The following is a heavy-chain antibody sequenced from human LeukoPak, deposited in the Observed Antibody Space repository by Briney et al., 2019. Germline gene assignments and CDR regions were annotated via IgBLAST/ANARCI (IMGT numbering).Heavy chain of an antibody. CDR3: ATDASAISHHAMNV. V-gene: IGHV3-30*03. CDR2: ISTDGYRT. CDR1: GFTFRSYG. J-gene: IGHJ6*02. D-gene: IGHD3-10*01. Sequence: GGSLRLSCAASGFTFRSYGMHWVRQAPGKGLEWVALISTDGYRTYYADSLKGRFTISRDNSKNALNLQMNSLRTEDTAVYYCATDASAISHHAMNVWGQGTTVTVSS.